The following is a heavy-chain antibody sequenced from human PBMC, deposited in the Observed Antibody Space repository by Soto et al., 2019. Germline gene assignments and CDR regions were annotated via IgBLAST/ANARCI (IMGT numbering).Heavy chain of an antibody. D-gene: IGHD3-3*01. Sequence: GASVKVSCKASGYTFTSYAMHWVRQAPGQRLEWMGWINAGNGNTKYSQKFQGRVTITRDTSASTAYMELSSLRSEDTAVYYCARDTYDFWSGYYYGMDVWGQGTTVTVSS. J-gene: IGHJ6*02. CDR3: ARDTYDFWSGYYYGMDV. CDR2: INAGNGNT. V-gene: IGHV1-3*01. CDR1: GYTFTSYA.